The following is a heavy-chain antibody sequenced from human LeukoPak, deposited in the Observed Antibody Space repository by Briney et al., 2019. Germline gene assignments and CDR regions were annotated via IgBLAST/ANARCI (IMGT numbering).Heavy chain of an antibody. D-gene: IGHD3-22*01. CDR1: GFTFSSNA. CDR2: ISYDGSVK. J-gene: IGHJ4*02. Sequence: PGGSLRLSCAASGFTFSSNAMHWVRQAPGKGLEWVAVISYDGSVKYYADSVKGRFTISRDNSKNTLDLEMNSLRAEDTAVYYCARDPYYYDSSGYVDYWGQGTLVTVSS. V-gene: IGHV3-30*01. CDR3: ARDPYYYDSSGYVDY.